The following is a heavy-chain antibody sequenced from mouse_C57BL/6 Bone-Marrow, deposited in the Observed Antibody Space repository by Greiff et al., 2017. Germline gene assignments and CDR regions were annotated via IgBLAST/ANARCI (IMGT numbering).Heavy chain of an antibody. V-gene: IGHV1-69*01. CDR2: IDPSDSYT. CDR3: ARAPWFAY. CDR1: GYTFTSYW. Sequence: QVRLQQPGAELVMPGASVKLSCKASGYTFTSYWMHWVKQRPGQGLEWIGEIDPSDSYTNYNQKFKGKSTLTVDKSSSTAYMQLSSLTSEDSAVYYCARAPWFAYWGQGTLVTVSA. J-gene: IGHJ3*01.